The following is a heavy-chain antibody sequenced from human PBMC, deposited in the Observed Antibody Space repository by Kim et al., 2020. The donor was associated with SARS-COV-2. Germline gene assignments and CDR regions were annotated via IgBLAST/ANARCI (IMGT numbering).Heavy chain of an antibody. CDR3: GTTIMSPNTMLPLHY. D-gene: IGHD1-1*01. J-gene: IGHJ4*02. V-gene: IGHV1-2*02. CDR1: GYIFTDYY. Sequence: ASVKVSCKSSGYIFTDYYIHWVRQAPGQGLEWMGWINPNSGGTNYAQKFQGRVTMTRDTSVSAAYMEVTRLRSDDTALYYCGTTIMSPNTMLPLHYWGRGTLVTVPS. CDR2: INPNSGGT.